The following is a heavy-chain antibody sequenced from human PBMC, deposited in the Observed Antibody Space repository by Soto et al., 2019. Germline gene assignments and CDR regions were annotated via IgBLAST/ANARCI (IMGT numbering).Heavy chain of an antibody. J-gene: IGHJ4*02. CDR2: IYYSGST. D-gene: IGHD1-26*01. Sequence: QLQLPESGPGLVKPSETLSLTCTVSGGSISSSSYYWGWIRQPPGTGLEWIGSIYYSGSTYYNPSLKSRVNISVDTSNNQFSLKLSSVTAADTAVYDCARHSGGSYSLVEYWGQGTLVTVSS. V-gene: IGHV4-39*01. CDR3: ARHSGGSYSLVEY. CDR1: GGSISSSSYY.